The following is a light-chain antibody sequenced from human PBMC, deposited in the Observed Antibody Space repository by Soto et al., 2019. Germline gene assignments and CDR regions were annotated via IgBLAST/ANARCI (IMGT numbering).Light chain of an antibody. Sequence: QSALTQPASVSGSPGQSITISCTGTSDVTDYNFVSWYQQHPGKAPKLMIYEVSNRPSGISNRFSGSKSGNTASLTLSGLQAKDEADYYCSSYTSSSTLVFGGGTKVTVL. J-gene: IGLJ2*01. CDR2: EVS. CDR3: SSYTSSSTLV. V-gene: IGLV2-14*01. CDR1: SDVTDYNF.